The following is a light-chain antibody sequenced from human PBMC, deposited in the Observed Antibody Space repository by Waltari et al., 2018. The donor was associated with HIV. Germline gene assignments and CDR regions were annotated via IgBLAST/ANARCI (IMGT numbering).Light chain of an antibody. CDR1: SSDVGSYNH. J-gene: IGLJ2*01. CDR2: EVS. Sequence: QSALTQPASVSGSFGQSITISCTGTSSDVGSYNHVSWYQYHAGKAPKLIIYEVSKRPSGVSNRFSGSKSGNTASLTVSGLQAEDEAHYYCCSYARSGIPFGGGTKLTVL. CDR3: CSYARSGIP. V-gene: IGLV2-23*02.